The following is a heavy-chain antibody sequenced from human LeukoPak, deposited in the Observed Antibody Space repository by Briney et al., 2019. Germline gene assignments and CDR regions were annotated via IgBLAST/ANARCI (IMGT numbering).Heavy chain of an antibody. J-gene: IGHJ5*02. Sequence: GGSLRLSCAASGFTFSSYAMHWVRQAPGKGLEWVAVISYDGSNKYYADSVKGRFTISRDNSKNTLYLQMNSLRAEDTAVYYCARDICGADCYALFGPWGQGTLVTVSS. CDR2: ISYDGSNK. D-gene: IGHD2-21*02. CDR1: GFTFSSYA. CDR3: ARDICGADCYALFGP. V-gene: IGHV3-30-3*01.